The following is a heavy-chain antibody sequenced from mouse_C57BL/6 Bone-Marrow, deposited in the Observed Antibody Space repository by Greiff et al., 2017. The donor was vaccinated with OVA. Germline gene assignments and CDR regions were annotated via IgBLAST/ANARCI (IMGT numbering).Heavy chain of an antibody. J-gene: IGHJ3*01. D-gene: IGHD1-1*01. V-gene: IGHV1-55*01. CDR1: GYTFTSYW. CDR2: IYPGSGST. Sequence: QVQLQQPGAELVKPGASVKMSCKASGYTFTSYWITWVKQRPGQGLEWIGDIYPGSGSTNYNEKFKSKATLTVDTSSSTAYMQLSSLTSEDDAVYYCARELYYYGSRMFAYWGKGTLVTVSA. CDR3: ARELYYYGSRMFAY.